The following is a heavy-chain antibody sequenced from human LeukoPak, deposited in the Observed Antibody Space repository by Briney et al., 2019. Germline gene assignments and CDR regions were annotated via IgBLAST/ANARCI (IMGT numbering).Heavy chain of an antibody. CDR3: ARETLYYDFWSGYYTGHFDY. J-gene: IGHJ4*02. D-gene: IGHD3-3*01. V-gene: IGHV3-21*01. Sequence: GGSLRLSCAASGFTFSRHGMHWVRQAPGKGLEWVSSISSSSSFIYYADSVKGRFTISRDNAKNSLYLQMNSLRAEDTAVYYCARETLYYDFWSGYYTGHFDYWGQGTLVTVSS. CDR2: ISSSSSFI. CDR1: GFTFSRHG.